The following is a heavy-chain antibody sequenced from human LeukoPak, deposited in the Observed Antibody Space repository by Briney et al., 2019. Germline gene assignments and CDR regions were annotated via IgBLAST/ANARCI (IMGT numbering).Heavy chain of an antibody. CDR2: INHSGST. J-gene: IGHJ4*02. V-gene: IGHV4-34*01. CDR3: ATVFPLIIEAAGMLDY. D-gene: IGHD6-13*01. CDR1: GGSFSGYY. Sequence: SETLSLTCAVYGGSFSGYYWSWIRQPPGNGLEWIGEINHSGSTNYNPSLKSRVTISVDTSKNQFSLKLSSVTAADTAVYYCATVFPLIIEAAGMLDYWGQGTLVTVSS.